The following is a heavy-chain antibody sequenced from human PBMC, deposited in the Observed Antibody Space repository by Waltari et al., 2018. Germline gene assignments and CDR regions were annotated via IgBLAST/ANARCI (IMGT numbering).Heavy chain of an antibody. CDR3: ARVEDGWSLPS. V-gene: IGHV3-20*01. Sequence: EVQLVESGGGVVRPGGCLRLSWAASGVTFDDYGMSGVRQARGKGLEWVSGINWNGCSTGYADSVKVRFTISRDNAKNSLYLQMNSLRAEDTALYHCARVEDGWSLPSWGQGTLVTVSS. CDR2: INWNGCST. CDR1: GVTFDDYG. D-gene: IGHD6-19*01. J-gene: IGHJ5*02.